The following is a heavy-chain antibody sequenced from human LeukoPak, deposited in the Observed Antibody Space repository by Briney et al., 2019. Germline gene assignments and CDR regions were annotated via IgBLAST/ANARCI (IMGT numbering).Heavy chain of an antibody. CDR2: ISGSGATT. Sequence: PGGSLRLSCAASGFTFSSYAMSWVRQAPGKGLEWVSAISGSGATTYYADSVKGRFTISRDNAKNSLYLQMNSLRDEDTAVYYCARGDGYSSGWVPNAFDIWGQGTMVTVSS. D-gene: IGHD6-19*01. V-gene: IGHV3-23*01. CDR3: ARGDGYSSGWVPNAFDI. J-gene: IGHJ3*02. CDR1: GFTFSSYA.